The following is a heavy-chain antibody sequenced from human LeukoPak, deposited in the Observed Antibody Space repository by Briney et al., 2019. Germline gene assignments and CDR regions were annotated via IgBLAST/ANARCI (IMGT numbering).Heavy chain of an antibody. CDR3: ARDSRDSYVGSYFDY. CDR1: GGSISSGGYY. V-gene: IGHV4-30-2*01. D-gene: IGHD5-24*01. CDR2: IYHSGST. Sequence: SETLSLTCTVSGGSISSGGYYWSWIRQPPGKGLEWIGYIYHSGSTYYNPSLKSRVTISVDRSKNQFSLKLSSVTAADTAVYYCARDSRDSYVGSYFDYWGQGTLVTVSS. J-gene: IGHJ4*02.